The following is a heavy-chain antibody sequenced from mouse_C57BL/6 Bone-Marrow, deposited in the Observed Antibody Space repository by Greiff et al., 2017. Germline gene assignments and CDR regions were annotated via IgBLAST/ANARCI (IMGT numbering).Heavy chain of an antibody. CDR3: ARGGIYYYGPEAY. CDR1: GYTFTSYG. D-gene: IGHD1-1*01. Sequence: LVESGAELARPGASVKLSCKASGYTFTSYGISWVKQRTGQGLEWIGEIYPRSGNTYYNEKFKGKATLTVDTSSSTAYMQLSSLTSEDSAVYYCARGGIYYYGPEAYWGQGTLVTVSA. V-gene: IGHV1-81*01. J-gene: IGHJ3*01. CDR2: IYPRSGNT.